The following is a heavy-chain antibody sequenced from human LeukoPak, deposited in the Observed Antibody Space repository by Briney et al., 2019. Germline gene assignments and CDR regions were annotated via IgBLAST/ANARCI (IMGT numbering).Heavy chain of an antibody. Sequence: ASVKVSCKASGYSFTNFDINWVRQAPGQGLEWMGWMNPNSGNAGYAQKFQGRVTLTRDTSISTAYMDLSSLRSEDTAVYYCARDPKRTMVRGAKLGFDYWGQGTLVTVSS. V-gene: IGHV1-8*01. CDR3: ARDPKRTMVRGAKLGFDY. J-gene: IGHJ4*02. CDR1: GYSFTNFD. CDR2: MNPNSGNA. D-gene: IGHD3-10*01.